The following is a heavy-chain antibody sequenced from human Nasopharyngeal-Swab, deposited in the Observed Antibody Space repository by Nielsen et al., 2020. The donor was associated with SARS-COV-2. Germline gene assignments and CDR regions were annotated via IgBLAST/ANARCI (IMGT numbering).Heavy chain of an antibody. V-gene: IGHV3-7*01. CDR3: ARERFCSSTSCYPEYFQH. CDR1: GFTFTNYW. J-gene: IGHJ1*01. Sequence: GGSLRLSCAASGFTFTNYWMSWVRQAPGKGLEWVASIKQDGSEKYYVDSVKGRFTISRDNAKNSLYLQMNSLRVEDTAVYYCARERFCSSTSCYPEYFQHWGQGTLVTVSS. D-gene: IGHD2-2*01. CDR2: IKQDGSEK.